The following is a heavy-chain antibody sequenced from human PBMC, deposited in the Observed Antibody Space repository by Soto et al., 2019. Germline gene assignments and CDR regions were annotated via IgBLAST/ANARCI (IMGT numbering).Heavy chain of an antibody. CDR3: ARDSARLVFYYYYMDV. CDR1: GYTFTSYA. V-gene: IGHV1-3*01. D-gene: IGHD2-21*02. J-gene: IGHJ6*03. Sequence: ASVKVSCKASGYTFTSYAMHWVRQAPGQRLEWMGWINAGNGNTKYSQKFQGRVTTTRDTSASTAYMELSSLRSEDTAVYYCARDSARLVFYYYYMDVWGKGTTVTVSS. CDR2: INAGNGNT.